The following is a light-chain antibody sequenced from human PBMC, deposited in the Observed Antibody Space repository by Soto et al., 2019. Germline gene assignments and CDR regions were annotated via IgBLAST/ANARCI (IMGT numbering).Light chain of an antibody. V-gene: IGKV3-20*01. J-gene: IGKJ1*01. CDR2: GAS. CDR3: QQYGSSPGT. Sequence: EIVLTQSPGTLSLSPGERATLSCRASQSVSNSYLAWYQQKPGQAPRLLIYGASSRATGIPDRFSGSGSGTDFTLTISRLESEDFAVYYCQQYGSSPGTFGQGSKV. CDR1: QSVSNSY.